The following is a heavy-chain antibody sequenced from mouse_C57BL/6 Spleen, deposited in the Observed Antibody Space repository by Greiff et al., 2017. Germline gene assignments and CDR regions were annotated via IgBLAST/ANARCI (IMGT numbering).Heavy chain of an antibody. Sequence: VQLQQSGPELVKPGASVKISCKASGYSFTGYYMHWVKQSSEKSLEWIGEINPSTGGTSYNQKFKGKATLTVDKSSSTAYMQLKSLTSEDSAVYYCARLITIDVWGTGTTVTVSS. CDR3: ARLITIDV. J-gene: IGHJ1*03. V-gene: IGHV1-43*01. CDR2: INPSTGGT. CDR1: GYSFTGYY. D-gene: IGHD1-1*01.